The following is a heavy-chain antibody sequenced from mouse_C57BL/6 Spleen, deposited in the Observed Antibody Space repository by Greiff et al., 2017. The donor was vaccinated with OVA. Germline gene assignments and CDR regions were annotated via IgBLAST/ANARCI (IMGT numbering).Heavy chain of an antibody. V-gene: IGHV1-85*01. J-gene: IGHJ2*01. CDR2: IYPRDGST. CDR1: GYTFTSYD. D-gene: IGHD1-1*01. CDR3: ARSRYGSSPVYFDY. Sequence: QVQLKQSGPELVKPGASVKLSCKASGYTFTSYDINWVKQRPGQGLEWIGWIYPRDGSTKYNEKFKGKATLTVDTSSSTAYMELHSLTSEDSAVYFCARSRYGSSPVYFDYWGQGTTLTVSS.